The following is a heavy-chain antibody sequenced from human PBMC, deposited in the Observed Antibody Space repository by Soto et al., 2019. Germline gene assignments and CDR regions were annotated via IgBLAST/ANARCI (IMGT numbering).Heavy chain of an antibody. CDR2: ISAYNGNT. Sequence: ASVKVSCKASGYTFTSYGISWVRQAPGQGLEWMGWISAYNGNTNYAQKLQGRVTMTTDTSTSTAYMELRSLRSDDTAVYYCARDTPINLQGIAVAGMHYYYYGMDVWGQGTTVTVSS. D-gene: IGHD6-19*01. J-gene: IGHJ6*02. CDR3: ARDTPINLQGIAVAGMHYYYYGMDV. CDR1: GYTFTSYG. V-gene: IGHV1-18*01.